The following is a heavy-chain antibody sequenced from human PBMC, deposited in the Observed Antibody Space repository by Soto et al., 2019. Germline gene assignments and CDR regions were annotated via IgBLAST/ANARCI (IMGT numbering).Heavy chain of an antibody. CDR1: GYTFSPFW. D-gene: IGHD2-8*01. CDR3: VRAKGYPHSFGV. J-gene: IGHJ4*03. Sequence: GGSLRLSCEAAGYTFSPFWMHWVRQAPGKGLLWVSQINSDGTTKLYADSVKVRFTISRYNAKNTLYLQMNSVKADHTAVYFCVRAKGYPHSFGVRGRGPVGTVSS. V-gene: IGHV3-74*01. CDR2: INSDGTTK.